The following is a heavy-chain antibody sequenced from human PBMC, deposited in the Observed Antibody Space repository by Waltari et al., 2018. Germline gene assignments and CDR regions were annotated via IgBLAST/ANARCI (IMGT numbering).Heavy chain of an antibody. J-gene: IGHJ3*01. CDR1: GFRFSGSW. Sequence: EVXLLESGXGLVQPGGSXRLSCAASGFRFSGSWMTWVRQAXGKGLXWVAEXNPDGXGEYYVDSVNXRFTISRDNTKNSLYLQXNSLRPDDXAVYFXARDPAFGAFDXWGQGTVVTVSS. CDR3: ARDPAFGAFDX. V-gene: IGHV3-7*01. D-gene: IGHD3-10*01. CDR2: XNPDGXGE.